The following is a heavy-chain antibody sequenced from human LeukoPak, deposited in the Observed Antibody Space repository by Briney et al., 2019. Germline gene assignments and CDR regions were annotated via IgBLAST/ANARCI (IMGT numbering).Heavy chain of an antibody. J-gene: IGHJ6*03. CDR3: ARGIGYSYYYYYMDV. CDR1: GGSISSYY. V-gene: IGHV4-59*12. D-gene: IGHD5-18*01. CDR2: IYHSGST. Sequence: SETLSLTCTVSGGSISSYYWSWIRQPPGKGLEWIGYIYHSGSTYYNPSLKSRVTISVDRSKNQFSLKLSSVTAADTAVYYCARGIGYSYYYYYMDVWGKGTTVTVSS.